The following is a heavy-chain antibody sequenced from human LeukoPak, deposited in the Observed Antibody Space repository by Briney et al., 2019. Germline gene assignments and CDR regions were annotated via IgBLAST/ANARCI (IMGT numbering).Heavy chain of an antibody. V-gene: IGHV3-30*18. CDR3: AKGHVDTDAFDI. CDR1: GFTFTTYG. D-gene: IGHD5-18*01. J-gene: IGHJ3*02. Sequence: GGSLRLSCAASGFTFTTYGMHWVRQAPGKGLEWVAVISYDGTNKYYADSVKGRFTISRDNSKNTLYLQMNSLRAKDTAVYYCAKGHVDTDAFDIWGQGTMVTVSS. CDR2: ISYDGTNK.